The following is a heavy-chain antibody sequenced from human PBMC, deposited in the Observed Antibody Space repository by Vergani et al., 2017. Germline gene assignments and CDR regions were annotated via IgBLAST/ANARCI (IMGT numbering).Heavy chain of an antibody. CDR1: GFAFSRYA. CDR2: LTASGSGI. J-gene: IGHJ4*02. V-gene: IGHV3-23*04. CDR3: ARDLFYDESSGYYSGFFDY. Sequence: EVSLVESGGALTQPGRSLRLSCVASGFAFSRYAMSWVRQAPGKGLEWVSGLTASGSGISYADSVRGRFTISRDNAKNSLYLQMNSLRAEDTAVYYCARDLFYDESSGYYSGFFDYWGQGTLVTVSS. D-gene: IGHD3-22*01.